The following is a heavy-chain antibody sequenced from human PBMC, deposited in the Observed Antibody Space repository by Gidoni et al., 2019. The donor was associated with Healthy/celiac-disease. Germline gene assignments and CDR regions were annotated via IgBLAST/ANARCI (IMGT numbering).Heavy chain of an antibody. CDR1: GFTFSSYS. CDR2: ISSSSSYI. V-gene: IGHV3-21*01. CDR3: ARDRSSSLLHYFDY. D-gene: IGHD6-6*01. Sequence: EVQLVESGGGLVKPGGSLRLSCAASGFTFSSYSMNWVRQAPGKGLEWVSSISSSSSYIYYADSVKGRFTISRDNAKNSLYLQMNSLRAEDTAVYYCARDRSSSLLHYFDYWGQGTLVTVSS. J-gene: IGHJ4*02.